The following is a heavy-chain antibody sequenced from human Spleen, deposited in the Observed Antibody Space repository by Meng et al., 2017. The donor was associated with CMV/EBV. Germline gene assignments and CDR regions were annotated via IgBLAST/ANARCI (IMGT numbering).Heavy chain of an antibody. CDR2: ISSSSSTI. CDR3: ARSIVGPRIYFDF. Sequence: GESLKISCAASAFTFSSYSMNWVRQAPGKGLEWVSYISSSSSTIYYADSVKGRFTISRDNAKNTLYLQMNSLRAEDTAVYYCARSIVGPRIYFDFWGQGTLVTVSS. D-gene: IGHD1-26*01. J-gene: IGHJ4*02. V-gene: IGHV3-48*04. CDR1: AFTFSSYS.